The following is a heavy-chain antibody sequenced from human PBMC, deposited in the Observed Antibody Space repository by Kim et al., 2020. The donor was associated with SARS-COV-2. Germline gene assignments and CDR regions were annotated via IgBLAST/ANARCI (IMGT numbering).Heavy chain of an antibody. CDR2: IIPILGIA. V-gene: IGHV1-69*04. D-gene: IGHD3-10*01. J-gene: IGHJ6*02. Sequence: SVKVSCKASGGTFSSYAISWVRQAPGQGLEWMGRIIPILGIANYAQKFQGRVTITADKSTSTAYMELSSLRSEDTAVYYCARWLGTGTTMVRGNPYGMDVWGQGTTVTVSS. CDR1: GGTFSSYA. CDR3: ARWLGTGTTMVRGNPYGMDV.